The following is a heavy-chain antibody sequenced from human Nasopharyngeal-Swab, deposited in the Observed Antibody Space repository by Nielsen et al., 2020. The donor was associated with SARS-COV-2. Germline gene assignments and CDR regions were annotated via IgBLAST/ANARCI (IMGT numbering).Heavy chain of an antibody. V-gene: IGHV1-18*01. CDR2: ISVYNANT. CDR3: ARWGVTAAAKGSWFDP. D-gene: IGHD6-13*01. Sequence: SVKVSCKTSGYTFTDYGITWVRQVPGQGLEWMGWISVYNANTNYAQNFQGRVTLTTDASTNTAYMELRSLRSDDTALYYCARWGVTAAAKGSWFDPWGQGTLVTVSS. J-gene: IGHJ5*02. CDR1: GYTFTDYG.